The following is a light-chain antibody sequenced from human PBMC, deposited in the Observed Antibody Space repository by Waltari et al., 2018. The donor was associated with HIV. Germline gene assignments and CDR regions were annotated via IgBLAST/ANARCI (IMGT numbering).Light chain of an antibody. CDR1: QGITND. J-gene: IGKJ2*03. CDR3: QHYYSTPYS. V-gene: IGKV1-NL1*01. CDR2: EAS. Sequence: DIQMTQSPSSLSASVGDRATITCRASQGITNDLAWYKQKPGETPKLLIYEASSLQSGIPSRFSGSGSGTDFTLTISSLQSEDFATYYCQHYYSTPYSFGQGTKVEIK.